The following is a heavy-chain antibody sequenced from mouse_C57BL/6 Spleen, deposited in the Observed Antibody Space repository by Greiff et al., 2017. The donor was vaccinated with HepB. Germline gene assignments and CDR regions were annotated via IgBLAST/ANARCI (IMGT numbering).Heavy chain of an antibody. D-gene: IGHD1-1*01. J-gene: IGHJ1*03. CDR3: ARGRTYYGSSYWYFDD. CDR1: GYTFTSYW. Sequence: QVQLQQPGAELVRPGSSVKLSCKASGYTFTSYWMDWVKQRPGQGLEWIGNIYPSDSETHYNHKFKDKATLTVDKTSSTAYMPLSSLTSEDSAVYYCARGRTYYGSSYWYFDDWGTGTTVTVSS. V-gene: IGHV1-61*01. CDR2: IYPSDSET.